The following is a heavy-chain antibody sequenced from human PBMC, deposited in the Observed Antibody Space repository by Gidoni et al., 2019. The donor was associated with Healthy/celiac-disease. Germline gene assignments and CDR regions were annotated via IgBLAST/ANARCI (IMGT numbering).Heavy chain of an antibody. V-gene: IGHV1-46*01. Sequence: QVQLVQSGAEVKKPGASVKASCKASGYTFTSYYMHWVRQAPGQGLEWMGIINPSGGSTSYAQKFQGRVTMTRDTSTSTVYMELSSLRSEDTAVYYCARRGDYDILTGYYNGGNDAFDIWGQGTMVTVSS. CDR1: GYTFTSYY. J-gene: IGHJ3*02. CDR2: INPSGGST. D-gene: IGHD3-9*01. CDR3: ARRGDYDILTGYYNGGNDAFDI.